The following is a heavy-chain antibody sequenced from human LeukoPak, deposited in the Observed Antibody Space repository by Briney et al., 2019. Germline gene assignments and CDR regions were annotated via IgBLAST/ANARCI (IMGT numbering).Heavy chain of an antibody. Sequence: SVKVSCKASGGTFSSYAISWVRQAPGQGLEWMGGIIPIFGTANYAQKFQGRVTITTDESTSTAYMELSSLRSEDTAVYYCAREGYYCSSTSCHSTFDYWGQGTLVTVSS. D-gene: IGHD2-2*01. V-gene: IGHV1-69*05. CDR2: IIPIFGTA. CDR1: GGTFSSYA. J-gene: IGHJ4*02. CDR3: AREGYYCSSTSCHSTFDY.